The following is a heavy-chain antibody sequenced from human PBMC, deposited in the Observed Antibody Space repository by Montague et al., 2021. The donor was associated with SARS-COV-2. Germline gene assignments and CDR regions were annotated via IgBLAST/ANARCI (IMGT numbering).Heavy chain of an antibody. CDR2: IYHSGGS. CDR3: ARSRGRLQWPYYDYYGMDV. J-gene: IGHJ6*02. Sequence: SETLSLTCAVSGGSISSSNWWSWVRQPPRKRLVWSGGIYHSGGSNYNPSLMSSVTISVDKSKNQFSLKLSSVTAADTAVYYCARSRGRLQWPYYDYYGMDVWGQGTPVTVSS. D-gene: IGHD6-19*01. CDR1: GGSISSSNW. V-gene: IGHV4-4*02.